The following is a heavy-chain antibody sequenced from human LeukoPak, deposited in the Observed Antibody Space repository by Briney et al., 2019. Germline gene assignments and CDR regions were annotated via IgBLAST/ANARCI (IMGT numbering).Heavy chain of an antibody. Sequence: GRSLRLSCAASGFTFSSYGMHWVRQAPGKGLEWVAVISYDGSNKYYADSVKGRFTISRDNSKNTLYLQMNSLRAEDTAVYYCAKDQQLNYWGQGTLVTVSS. CDR2: ISYDGSNK. D-gene: IGHD6-13*01. V-gene: IGHV3-30*18. CDR3: AKDQQLNY. CDR1: GFTFSSYG. J-gene: IGHJ4*02.